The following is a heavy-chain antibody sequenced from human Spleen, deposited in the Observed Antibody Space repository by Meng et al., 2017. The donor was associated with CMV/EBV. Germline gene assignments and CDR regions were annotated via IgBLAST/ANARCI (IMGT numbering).Heavy chain of an antibody. CDR3: ARDCSSTNCPFDY. J-gene: IGHJ4*02. Sequence: CAASGFTFSSYAMSGVRQAPGKGLEWVSDISGNGGSTYYADSVKGRFTISRDNSKNTLYLQMNSLRAEDTAVYYCARDCSSTNCPFDYWGQGTLVTVSS. CDR2: ISGNGGST. V-gene: IGHV3-23*01. D-gene: IGHD2-2*01. CDR1: GFTFSSYA.